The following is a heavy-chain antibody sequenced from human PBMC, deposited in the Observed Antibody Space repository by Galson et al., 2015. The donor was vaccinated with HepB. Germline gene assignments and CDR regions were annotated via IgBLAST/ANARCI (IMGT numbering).Heavy chain of an antibody. CDR2: ITGSGGNT. D-gene: IGHD5-12*01. CDR1: GFTFSSYA. J-gene: IGHJ4*02. Sequence: SLRLSCAASGFTFSSYAMSWVRQAPGKGLEWVSGITGSGGNTYYADSVKGRFTISRDNSKNTLYLQMNSLRAEDTAVYYCAKDPDIVGMIGGQGTLVTVSS. V-gene: IGHV3-23*01. CDR3: AKDPDIVGMI.